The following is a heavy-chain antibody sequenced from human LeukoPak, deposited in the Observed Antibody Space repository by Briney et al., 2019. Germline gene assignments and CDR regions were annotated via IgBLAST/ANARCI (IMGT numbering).Heavy chain of an antibody. CDR1: GFTFSSYG. CDR2: ISYDGSNK. Sequence: GGSLRLSCAASGFTFSSYGMHWVRQAPGKGLEWVAVISYDGSNKYYADSVKGRFTISRDNSKNTLYLQMNSLRAEDTAVYYCAKDGPISSGWYGEFDPWGQGTLVTVSS. V-gene: IGHV3-30*18. J-gene: IGHJ5*02. CDR3: AKDGPISSGWYGEFDP. D-gene: IGHD6-19*01.